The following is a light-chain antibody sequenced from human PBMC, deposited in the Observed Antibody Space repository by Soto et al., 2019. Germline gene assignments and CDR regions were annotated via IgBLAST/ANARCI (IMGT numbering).Light chain of an antibody. J-gene: IGKJ1*01. CDR3: QQGYSTPRT. CDR2: AAS. V-gene: IGKV1-39*01. Sequence: DIQMTQSPSSLSASVGDRVTITCRASQSISSYLNWYQHKPGKAPKLLIYAASSLQSGVPSRFSGSGSGTDFTLTISSLQPEDFATYYCQQGYSTPRTFGQGTKVEIK. CDR1: QSISSY.